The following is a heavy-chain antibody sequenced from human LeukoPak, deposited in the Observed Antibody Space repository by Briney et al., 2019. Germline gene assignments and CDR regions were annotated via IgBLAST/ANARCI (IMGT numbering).Heavy chain of an antibody. CDR1: GFTFSSYG. CDR2: ISYDGSNK. Sequence: PGRSLRLSCAASGFTFSSYGMHWARQAPGKGLEWVAVISYDGSNKYYADSVKGRFTISRDNSKNTLYLQMNSLRAEDTAVYYCANEYCSGGSCGYYGMDVWGQGTTVTVSS. CDR3: ANEYCSGGSCGYYGMDV. D-gene: IGHD2-15*01. J-gene: IGHJ6*02. V-gene: IGHV3-30*18.